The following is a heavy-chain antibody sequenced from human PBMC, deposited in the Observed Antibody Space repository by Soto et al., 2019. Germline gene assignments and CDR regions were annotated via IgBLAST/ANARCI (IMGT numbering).Heavy chain of an antibody. J-gene: IGHJ3*01. V-gene: IGHV4-39*01. CDR3: SRHGVNSPFRF. CDR1: GDSISASTYY. D-gene: IGHD3-3*01. Sequence: PSETLSLTCIVSGDSISASTYYWGWVRQPPGESLEWIGSIYYDGTTYSNPSLKSRVSLSVDTSTNHFSLQLTSVTAADTAVYYCSRHGVNSPFRFWGQGTMVTVS. CDR2: IYYDGTT.